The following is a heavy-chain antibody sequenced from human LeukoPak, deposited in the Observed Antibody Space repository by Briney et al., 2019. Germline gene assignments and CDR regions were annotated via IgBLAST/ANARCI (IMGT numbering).Heavy chain of an antibody. J-gene: IGHJ4*02. CDR3: ASRHYYDSSGYWDLVY. Sequence: GGSLRLSCAASGFTFSSYSMNWVRQAPGKGLEWVSSISSSSSYIYYAGSVKGRFTISRDNAKNSLYLQMNSLRAEDTAVYYCASRHYYDSSGYWDLVYWGQGTLVTVSS. V-gene: IGHV3-21*01. D-gene: IGHD3-22*01. CDR1: GFTFSSYS. CDR2: ISSSSSYI.